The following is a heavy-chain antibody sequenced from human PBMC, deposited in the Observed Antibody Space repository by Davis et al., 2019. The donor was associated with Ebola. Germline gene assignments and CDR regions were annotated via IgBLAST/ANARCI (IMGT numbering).Heavy chain of an antibody. CDR3: VKSLDCSGGSCEDY. V-gene: IGHV3-30*02. J-gene: IGHJ4*02. Sequence: GGPLRLSCPAPGFTFSSYGMHWVRQAPGKGLAWVAVIWYDGSNKYYADSVKGRFTISRDDSKNTHYLQMNSLRDEDTAVYYCVKSLDCSGGSCEDYWGQGTLVTVSS. CDR1: GFTFSSYG. CDR2: IWYDGSNK. D-gene: IGHD2-15*01.